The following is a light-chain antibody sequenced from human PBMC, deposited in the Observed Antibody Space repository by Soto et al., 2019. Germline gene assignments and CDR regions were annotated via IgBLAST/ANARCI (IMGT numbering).Light chain of an antibody. J-gene: IGKJ2*01. Sequence: IVLTQSPGTLSLSPGDRATLSCRASQSVSSSYLAWYQQKPGQTPRLLIYGASSRSTGIPDRFSGSGSGTDFTLTISRLEPEDFAVYYCQQYGRLPYTFGQVTKLEIK. CDR2: GAS. CDR3: QQYGRLPYT. V-gene: IGKV3-20*01. CDR1: QSVSSSY.